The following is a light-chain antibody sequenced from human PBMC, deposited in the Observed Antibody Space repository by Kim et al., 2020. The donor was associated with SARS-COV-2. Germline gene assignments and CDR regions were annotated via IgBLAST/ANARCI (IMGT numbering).Light chain of an antibody. CDR3: QQRNNWPPVT. CDR1: QSVHRY. V-gene: IGKV3-11*01. Sequence: SPVDTATRSCRASQSVHRYLAWYQQKPGQAPRLLLYDASNRATGIPARFSGSGSGTDFTLTISSLEPEDFAVYYCQQRNNWPPVTFGQGTLLEIK. J-gene: IGKJ5*01. CDR2: DAS.